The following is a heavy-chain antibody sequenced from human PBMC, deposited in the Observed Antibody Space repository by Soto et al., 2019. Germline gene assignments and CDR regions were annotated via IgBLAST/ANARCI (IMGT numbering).Heavy chain of an antibody. CDR1: GFSFSNYA. D-gene: IGHD2-2*01. Sequence: GGSLRLSCAASGFSFSNYAMHWVRQTPDKGLEWVAVMSHGGSSSFYADSVKGRFTISRDNSKTTLYLQMNSLSTEDTAVYYCARDFPYCGSTSCYSAAPKYWGQGTLVTVSS. J-gene: IGHJ4*02. V-gene: IGHV3-30-3*01. CDR2: MSHGGSSS. CDR3: ARDFPYCGSTSCYSAAPKY.